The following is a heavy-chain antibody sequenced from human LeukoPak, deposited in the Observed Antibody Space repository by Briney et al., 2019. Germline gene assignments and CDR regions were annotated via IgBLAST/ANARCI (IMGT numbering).Heavy chain of an antibody. J-gene: IGHJ4*02. V-gene: IGHV4-4*07. D-gene: IGHD3-10*01. CDR1: GGSIRSY. Sequence: SETLSLTCTVSGGSIRSYWSWIRQPAGKGLEWIGRIYGSGSTNYNPSLKSRVTISVDTSKNQFSLKLSSVTAADTAVYYCARDLWGSGIDNWGQGTLVTVSS. CDR2: IYGSGST. CDR3: ARDLWGSGIDN.